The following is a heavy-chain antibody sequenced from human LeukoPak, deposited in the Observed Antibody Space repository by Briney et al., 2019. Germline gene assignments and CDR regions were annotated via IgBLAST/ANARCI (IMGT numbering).Heavy chain of an antibody. CDR3: ARDALLTKTGEPNWFDP. J-gene: IGHJ5*02. CDR2: INPSGGST. D-gene: IGHD7-27*01. V-gene: IGHV1-46*01. Sequence: ASVKVSCKASGYTFTSYDINWVRQAPGQGLEWMGIINPSGGSTSYAQKFQGRVTMTRDTSTSTVYMELSSLRSEDTAVYYCARDALLTKTGEPNWFDPWGQGTLVTVSS. CDR1: GYTFTSYD.